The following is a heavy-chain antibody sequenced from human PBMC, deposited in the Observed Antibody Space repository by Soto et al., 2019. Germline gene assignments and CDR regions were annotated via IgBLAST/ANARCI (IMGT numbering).Heavy chain of an antibody. D-gene: IGHD2-2*01. CDR1: GVNVSITY. J-gene: IGHJ4*02. CDR2: IYSDGYT. CDR3: ARKKYCSSPTCFDY. Sequence: PGGSLRLSSASSGVNVSITYMSWVRQVPGKGLEWVSIIYSDGYTYYAASVKGRFTISRDNFKTTLYLQMSSLRAEDTAVYYCARKKYCSSPTCFDYRGQGTLVTVSS. V-gene: IGHV3-66*01.